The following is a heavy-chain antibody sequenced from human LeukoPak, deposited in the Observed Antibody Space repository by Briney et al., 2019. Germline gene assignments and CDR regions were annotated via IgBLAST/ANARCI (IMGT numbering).Heavy chain of an antibody. V-gene: IGHV4-4*02. D-gene: IGHD1-26*01. CDR1: GGSISSSNW. CDR2: IYHSGST. Sequence: SETLSLTCAVSGGSISSSNWWSWVRPPPGKGLEWIGEIYHSGSTNYNPSLKSRVTISVDKSKNQFSLKLSSVTAADTAVYYCARVGSIVGATDAFDIWGQGTMVTVSS. CDR3: ARVGSIVGATDAFDI. J-gene: IGHJ3*02.